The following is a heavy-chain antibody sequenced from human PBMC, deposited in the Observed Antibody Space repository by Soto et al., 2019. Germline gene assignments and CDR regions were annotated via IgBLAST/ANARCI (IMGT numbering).Heavy chain of an antibody. J-gene: IGHJ5*02. CDR3: ARCSGNFWSGYPNWFDP. V-gene: IGHV5-51*01. Sequence: GESLKISCKGSGYSFTSYWIGWVRQMPGKGLEWMGIIYPGDSDTRYSPSFQGQVTISADKSISTAYLQWSSLKASDTAMYYCARCSGNFWSGYPNWFDPWGQGTLVTVSS. CDR2: IYPGDSDT. CDR1: GYSFTSYW. D-gene: IGHD3-3*01.